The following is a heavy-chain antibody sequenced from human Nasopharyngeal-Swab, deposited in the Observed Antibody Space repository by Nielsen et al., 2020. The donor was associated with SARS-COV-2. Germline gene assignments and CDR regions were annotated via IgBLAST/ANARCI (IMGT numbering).Heavy chain of an antibody. CDR3: AREGNAFDI. CDR1: GGSISSSSYS. J-gene: IGHJ3*02. V-gene: IGHV4-39*02. Sequence: SETLSLTCTVSGGSISSSSYSWGWIRQPPGKGLEWIGSIYYSGSTYYNPSLKSRVTISVDTSKNQFSLKLSSVTAADTAVYYCAREGNAFDIWGQGTMVTVSS. CDR2: IYYSGST.